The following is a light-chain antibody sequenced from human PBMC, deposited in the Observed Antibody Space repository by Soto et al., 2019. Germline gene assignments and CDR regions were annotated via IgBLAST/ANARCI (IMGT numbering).Light chain of an antibody. J-gene: IGKJ3*01. CDR2: DAS. Sequence: DIVLTQSPATLSLAPGERATLSCRASQNVSTYLAWYQQKPGQAPRLLIYDASNRATGIPARFSGSGSVTDFTLTISSLEAEDFAVYYCQQRTNWLTFAPGTKVHIK. CDR1: QNVSTY. CDR3: QQRTNWLT. V-gene: IGKV3-11*01.